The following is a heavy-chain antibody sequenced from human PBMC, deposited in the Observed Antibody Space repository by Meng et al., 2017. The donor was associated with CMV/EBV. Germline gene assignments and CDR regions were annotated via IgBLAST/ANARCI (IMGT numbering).Heavy chain of an antibody. CDR2: IYYSGTT. J-gene: IGHJ4*02. V-gene: IGHV4-30-4*08. CDR1: GGSLSDGDYY. D-gene: IGHD3-22*01. CDR3: ARLSGSGTTSTGYHYAFDS. Sequence: PRLVKPQLTLSLLCSVSGGSLSDGDYYWSWIRQPPGKGLEWIGYIYYSGTTYYNPSLESRVTISVDTSKNQFSLNLSSVTAADTAVYYCARLSGSGTTSTGYHYAFDSWGQGTLVTVSS.